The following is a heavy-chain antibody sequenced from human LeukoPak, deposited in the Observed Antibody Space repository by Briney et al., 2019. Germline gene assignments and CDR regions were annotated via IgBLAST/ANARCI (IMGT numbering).Heavy chain of an antibody. J-gene: IGHJ3*02. CDR1: GYTFTSYY. V-gene: IGHV1-2*04. CDR3: ARLAAAGRASTHAFDI. D-gene: IGHD6-13*01. Sequence: ASVKASCKASGYTFTSYYMHWVRQAPGQGLEWMGWINPNSGGTNYAQKFQGWVTMTGDTSISTAYMELSRLRSDDTAVYYCARLAAAGRASTHAFDIWGQGTMVTVSS. CDR2: INPNSGGT.